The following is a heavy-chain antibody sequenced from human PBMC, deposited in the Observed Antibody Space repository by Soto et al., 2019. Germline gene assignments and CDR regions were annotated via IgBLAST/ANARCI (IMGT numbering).Heavy chain of an antibody. J-gene: IGHJ4*02. CDR3: VSQYVVDGYDS. V-gene: IGHV4-39*01. Sequence: QLQLQESGPGLVKPSETLSLTCTVSGGSINSASYYWGWIRQPPGKGLDWIGSMFYTGSTYYSPCCRSRVTMSIDTSTNQFFLKLGSVTAADTAVYYCVSQYVVDGYDSWGRGTLITVSS. CDR1: GGSINSASYY. CDR2: MFYTGST. D-gene: IGHD5-12*01.